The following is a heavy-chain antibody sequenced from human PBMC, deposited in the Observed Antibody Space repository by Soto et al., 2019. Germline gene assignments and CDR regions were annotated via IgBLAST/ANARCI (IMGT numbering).Heavy chain of an antibody. D-gene: IGHD3-22*01. CDR2: ISGSGGST. J-gene: IGHJ6*02. Sequence: PGGSLRLSCAASGFTFSSYAMSWVRQAPGKGLEWVSAISGSGGSTYYADSVKGRSTISRDNSKNTLYLQMNSLRAEDTAVYYCAKGLSSGRYYYGMDVWGQGTTVTVSS. CDR1: GFTFSSYA. CDR3: AKGLSSGRYYYGMDV. V-gene: IGHV3-23*01.